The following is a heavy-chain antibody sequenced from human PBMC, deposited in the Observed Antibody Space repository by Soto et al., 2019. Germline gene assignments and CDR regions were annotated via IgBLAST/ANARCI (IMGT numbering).Heavy chain of an antibody. Sequence: GGSLRLSCAASGFTFSSYWMHWVRQAPGKGLVWVSRINSDGSSTSYADSVKGRFTISRDNAKNTLYLQMNSLRAEDTAVYYCARDLRYSSGWYYYYGMDVWGQGTTVTVSS. D-gene: IGHD6-19*01. CDR3: ARDLRYSSGWYYYYGMDV. J-gene: IGHJ6*02. CDR1: GFTFSSYW. CDR2: INSDGSST. V-gene: IGHV3-74*01.